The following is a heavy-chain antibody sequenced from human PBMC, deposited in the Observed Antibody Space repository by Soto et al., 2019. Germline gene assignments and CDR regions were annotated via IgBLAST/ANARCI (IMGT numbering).Heavy chain of an antibody. CDR3: ARSPGSGARYFDY. Sequence: EVQLVESGGGFVQPGGSLRLSCVVSGFTFSDHYMDWVRQAPGKGLEWVARTRNKANSYTTEYAASVKGRFTISRDDSKNSLYLQMNSLEPEDTAVYYCARSPGSGARYFDYWGQGTLVTVSS. V-gene: IGHV3-72*01. CDR1: GFTFSDHY. J-gene: IGHJ4*02. D-gene: IGHD1-26*01. CDR2: TRNKANSYTT.